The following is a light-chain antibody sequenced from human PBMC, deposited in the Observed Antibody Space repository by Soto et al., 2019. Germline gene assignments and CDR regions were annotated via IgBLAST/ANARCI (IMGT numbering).Light chain of an antibody. Sequence: EIVLTQSPDTLSLSPGETATLSCRASQSVSSSYLAWYQQKPGQAPRLLIYGASSRATGIPDRFSGSGSGTDFTLTISRLEPEDFAVYYCQQYGSSPGTFGQGTKVDIK. CDR1: QSVSSSY. V-gene: IGKV3-20*01. CDR2: GAS. CDR3: QQYGSSPGT. J-gene: IGKJ1*01.